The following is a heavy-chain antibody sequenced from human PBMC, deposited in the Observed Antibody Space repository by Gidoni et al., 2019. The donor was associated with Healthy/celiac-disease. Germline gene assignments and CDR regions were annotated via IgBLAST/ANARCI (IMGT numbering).Heavy chain of an antibody. CDR1: GFTFSSDG. CDR3: ARDRDGYNRTPLDY. J-gene: IGHJ4*02. Sequence: QVQLVESGGGVVQPGRSLRLSCAASGFTFSSDGMHWVRQAPGKGLEWVAVISYDGSNKYYADSVKGRFTITRDNSKNTLYLQMNSLRAEDTAVYYCARDRDGYNRTPLDYWGQGTLVTVSS. CDR2: ISYDGSNK. V-gene: IGHV3-30-3*01. D-gene: IGHD5-12*01.